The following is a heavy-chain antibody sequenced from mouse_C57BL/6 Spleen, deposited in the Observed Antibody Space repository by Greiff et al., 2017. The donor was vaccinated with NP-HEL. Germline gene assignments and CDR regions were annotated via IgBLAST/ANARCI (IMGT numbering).Heavy chain of an antibody. CDR3: AIIPYDSLYYAMDY. V-gene: IGHV1-74*01. CDR2: IHPSDSDT. Sequence: QVQLQQPGAELVKPGASVKVSCKASGYTFTSYWMHWVKQRPGQGLEWIGRIHPSDSDTNYNQKFKGKATLTVDKSSSTAYMQLSSLTSEDSAVDYCAIIPYDSLYYAMDYWGQGTSVTVSS. J-gene: IGHJ4*01. CDR1: GYTFTSYW. D-gene: IGHD2-4*01.